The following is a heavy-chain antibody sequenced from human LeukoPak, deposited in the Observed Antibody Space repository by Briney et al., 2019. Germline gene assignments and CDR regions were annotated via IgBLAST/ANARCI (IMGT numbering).Heavy chain of an antibody. J-gene: IGHJ3*02. D-gene: IGHD4-17*01. Sequence: ASVKVSCKASGYTFTGYYMHWVRQAPGQGLEWMGWINPNSGGTNYAQKFQGRVTMTRDTSISTAYMELSRLRSDDTTVYYCARGYGDYDAFDIWGQGTMVTVSS. CDR3: ARGYGDYDAFDI. CDR2: INPNSGGT. CDR1: GYTFTGYY. V-gene: IGHV1-2*02.